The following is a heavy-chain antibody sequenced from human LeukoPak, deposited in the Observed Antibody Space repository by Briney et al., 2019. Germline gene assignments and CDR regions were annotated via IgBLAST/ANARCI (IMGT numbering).Heavy chain of an antibody. Sequence: QTGGSLRLSCAASGFTFSSYGMHWVRQAPGKGLEWVAFIRYDGSNKYYADSVKGRFTISRDNSKNTLYLQMNSLRAEDTAVYYCAKDYRYYGSGSHMDVWGKGTTVTISS. D-gene: IGHD3-10*01. V-gene: IGHV3-30*02. CDR1: GFTFSSYG. CDR3: AKDYRYYGSGSHMDV. J-gene: IGHJ6*03. CDR2: IRYDGSNK.